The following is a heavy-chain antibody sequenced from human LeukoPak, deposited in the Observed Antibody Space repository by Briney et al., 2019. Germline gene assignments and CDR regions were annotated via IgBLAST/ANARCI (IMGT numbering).Heavy chain of an antibody. CDR1: GFTFSSYA. CDR2: ISYDGSNK. J-gene: IGHJ4*02. Sequence: PGRSLRLSCAASGFTFSSYAMHWVRQAPGKGLEWVAVISYDGSNKYYADSVKGRFTISRDNSKNTLYLQMNSLRAEDTAVYYCARGGVVPAALDYWGQGTLVTVSS. CDR3: ARGGVVPAALDY. V-gene: IGHV3-30*04. D-gene: IGHD2-2*01.